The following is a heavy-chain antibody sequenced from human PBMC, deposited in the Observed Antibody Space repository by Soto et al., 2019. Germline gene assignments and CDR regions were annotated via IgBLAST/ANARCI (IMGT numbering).Heavy chain of an antibody. CDR2: ISAYDGYT. V-gene: IGHV1-18*01. J-gene: IGHJ6*02. CDR1: GYTFTSYG. CDR3: ARGGFYDSSGARNYYYYGMNV. D-gene: IGHD3-22*01. Sequence: KKHSASVKVSCKASGYTFTSYGINWVRQAPGQGLEWLGWISAYDGYTNYAQILQGRVSMTTDTSTKTAYMELRSLRSDDTAMYYCARGGFYDSSGARNYYYYGMNVWGQGTTVTVSS.